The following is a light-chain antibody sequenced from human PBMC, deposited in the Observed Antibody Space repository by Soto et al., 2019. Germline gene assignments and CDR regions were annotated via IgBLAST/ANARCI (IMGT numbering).Light chain of an antibody. CDR1: QSISSW. J-gene: IGKJ1*01. Sequence: DIQMTQSPSTLSASVGDRVTITCRASQSISSWLAWYQQKPGKAPKLLIYKASTLKSGVPSRFSGSGSGTEFTLTISSLQPDDFATYYCQHYNSYSEAXGQGTKVDI. CDR3: QHYNSYSEA. CDR2: KAS. V-gene: IGKV1-5*03.